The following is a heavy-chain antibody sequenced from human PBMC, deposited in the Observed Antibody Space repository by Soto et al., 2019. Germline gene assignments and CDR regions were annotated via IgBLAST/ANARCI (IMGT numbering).Heavy chain of an antibody. J-gene: IGHJ6*02. CDR1: GHTLTELS. CDR2: FDPEDGET. CDR3: ATSRYQVSQPNYYYQGMDV. Sequence: ASVKVSCKVSGHTLTELSIHWVRQAPGKGLEWMGGFDPEDGETIYVQKFQGRVTMTADTSTDTAYMELSSLRSEDTALYYCATSRYQVSQPNYYYQGMDVWVPETLLVTVSS. D-gene: IGHD6-13*01. V-gene: IGHV1-24*01.